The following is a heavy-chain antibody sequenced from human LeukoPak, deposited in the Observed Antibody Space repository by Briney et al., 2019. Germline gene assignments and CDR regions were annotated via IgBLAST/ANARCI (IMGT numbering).Heavy chain of an antibody. D-gene: IGHD3-9*01. CDR1: GGSISSYY. Sequence: PSGTLSLTCTVSGGSISSYYWSWIRQPPGKGLEWMGYIYYSGSTYYNPSLKSRVTISVDTSKNHFSLQLSSVAAADTAVYYCARGEYYDILTGYYKKNWFDPWGQGTLVTVSS. CDR2: IYYSGST. CDR3: ARGEYYDILTGYYKKNWFDP. V-gene: IGHV4-59*04. J-gene: IGHJ5*02.